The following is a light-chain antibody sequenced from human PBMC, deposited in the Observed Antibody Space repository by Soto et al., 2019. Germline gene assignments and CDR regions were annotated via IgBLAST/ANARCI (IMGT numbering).Light chain of an antibody. Sequence: EIVLTQSPGTLSLSPGERATLSCRASQTVRTNYLAWFQHKPGQAPRLLIYGASSRDTGIPDRFSGSGSGKDFTLTINRLEPEDFAVYFCQQYSDSPLTFGGGTKVEIK. J-gene: IGKJ4*01. CDR3: QQYSDSPLT. CDR1: QTVRTNY. CDR2: GAS. V-gene: IGKV3-20*01.